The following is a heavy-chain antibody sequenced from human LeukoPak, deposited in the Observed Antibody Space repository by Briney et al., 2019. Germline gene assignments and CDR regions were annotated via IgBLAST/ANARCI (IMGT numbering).Heavy chain of an antibody. V-gene: IGHV1-18*01. CDR2: ISADNGNT. D-gene: IGHD3-10*01. Sequence: ASVKVSCKAAGYTITGYYMHWVRQAPGQGLEWMGWISADNGNTNYAQKFQGRVTITTDESTSTAYMELSSLRSEDTAVYYCARTLNYYGSGSYGYWGQGTLVTVSS. J-gene: IGHJ4*02. CDR1: GYTITGYY. CDR3: ARTLNYYGSGSYGY.